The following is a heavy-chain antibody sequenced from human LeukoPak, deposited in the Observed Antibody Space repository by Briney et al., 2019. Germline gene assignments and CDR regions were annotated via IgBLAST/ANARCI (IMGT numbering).Heavy chain of an antibody. V-gene: IGHV4-34*01. Sequence: KPSETLSLTCAVYGGSFSGYYWSWIRQPPGKGLEWIGEINHSGSTNYNPSLKSRVTISVDTSKNQFSLKLSSVTAADTAVYYCASTPRMVRGVPSDLWGRGTLATVSS. J-gene: IGHJ2*01. CDR1: GGSFSGYY. CDR2: INHSGST. D-gene: IGHD3-10*01. CDR3: ASTPRMVRGVPSDL.